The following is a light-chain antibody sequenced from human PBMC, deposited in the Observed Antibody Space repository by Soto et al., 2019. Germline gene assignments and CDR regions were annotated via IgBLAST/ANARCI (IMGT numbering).Light chain of an antibody. V-gene: IGKV1-5*03. Sequence: DIQMSQSPSTLSASVGDRVTITCRASQSISTWLAWYQQKAGTAPKLLIYAASTLETGVPSRFSGSRSGTEFTLTVSSLQPDDFATYYCQQYNDSFRYTFGQGTNLEIK. J-gene: IGKJ2*01. CDR3: QQYNDSFRYT. CDR1: QSISTW. CDR2: AAS.